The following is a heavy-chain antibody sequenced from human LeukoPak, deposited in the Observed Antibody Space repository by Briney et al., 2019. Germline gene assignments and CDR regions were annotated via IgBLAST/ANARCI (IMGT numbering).Heavy chain of an antibody. Sequence: SESLSVTCTVSGGSISTSSYYWGWIRQPPGKGLEWMGRIYYSGSTFYNPSLKSRVTISGDTSKNQFSLKLSSVTAADTAVYYCARSARGDFWSGYYRIFDYWGQGTLVTVSS. CDR2: IYYSGST. CDR3: ARSARGDFWSGYYRIFDY. J-gene: IGHJ4*02. CDR1: GGSISTSSYY. V-gene: IGHV4-39*01. D-gene: IGHD3-3*01.